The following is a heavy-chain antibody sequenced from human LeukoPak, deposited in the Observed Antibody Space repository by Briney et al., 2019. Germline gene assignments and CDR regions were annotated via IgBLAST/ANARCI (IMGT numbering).Heavy chain of an antibody. V-gene: IGHV3-21*04. D-gene: IGHD3-10*01. Sequence: GGSLRLSCAASGFTFSNYGMHWVRQAPGKGLEWLSYISTSSSYIYYADSVKGRFTVSRDNAMNSLFLQMNSLIAEDTAVYYCARNADGSGNLLPFYFDYWGPGTLVTVSS. CDR3: ARNADGSGNLLPFYFDY. CDR1: GFTFSNYG. J-gene: IGHJ4*02. CDR2: ISTSSSYI.